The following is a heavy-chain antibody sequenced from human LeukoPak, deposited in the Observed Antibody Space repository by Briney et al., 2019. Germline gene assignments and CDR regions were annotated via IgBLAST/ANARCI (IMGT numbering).Heavy chain of an antibody. J-gene: IGHJ6*03. Sequence: GASVKVSCKASGYTFTSYDINWVRQATGQGLEWMGWMNPNTGNTGYAQKFQAKVTMTRNTSISTAYMELSSLRSKDTAVYFCARKGPANYYYYYMDVWGKGTTVTVSS. D-gene: IGHD2-2*01. CDR2: MNPNTGNT. V-gene: IGHV1-8*01. CDR3: ARKGPANYYYYYMDV. CDR1: GYTFTSYD.